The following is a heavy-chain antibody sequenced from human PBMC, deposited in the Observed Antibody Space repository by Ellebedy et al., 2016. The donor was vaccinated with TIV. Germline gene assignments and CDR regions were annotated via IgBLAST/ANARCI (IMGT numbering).Heavy chain of an antibody. J-gene: IGHJ4*02. CDR3: ARDYPGYYFDC. V-gene: IGHV3-30*03. Sequence: GESLKISCAVSGFTFSNHGMHWVRQAPGKGLEWVALISNGGSNKYYADSVKGRITISRDNSKNTLYLQMNSLRAEDTAVYYCARDYPGYYFDCWGQGTLVTVSS. CDR2: ISNGGSNK. CDR1: GFTFSNHG. D-gene: IGHD3-10*01.